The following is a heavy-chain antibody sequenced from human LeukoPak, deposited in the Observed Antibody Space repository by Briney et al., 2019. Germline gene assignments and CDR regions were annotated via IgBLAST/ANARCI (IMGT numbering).Heavy chain of an antibody. V-gene: IGHV3-48*03. CDR1: GFPFSSYE. J-gene: IGHJ4*02. Sequence: GSLRLSCAASGFPFSSYEMNWVRQAPGKGLEWVSYISSSGSTIYYADSVKGRFTISRDNAKNSLYLQMNSLRAEDTAVYYCARRRMVRGVIIFDYWGQGTLVTVSS. D-gene: IGHD3-10*01. CDR3: ARRRMVRGVIIFDY. CDR2: ISSSGSTI.